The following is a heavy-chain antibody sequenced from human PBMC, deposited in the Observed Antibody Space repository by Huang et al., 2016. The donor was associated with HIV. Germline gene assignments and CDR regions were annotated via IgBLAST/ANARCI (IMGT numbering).Heavy chain of an antibody. J-gene: IGHJ4*02. Sequence: QVQLVQSGAEVKKPGASVKVSCKASGYTFSNYDINWVRQAPGQGLEWVGWMSPNSGNTGDARKFQGRVTMTRSTSISTAYMELSRLRFEDTAVYYCATLPPVNYGRSGGRVRDYWGQGSLVTVSS. CDR2: MSPNSGNT. CDR1: GYTFSNYD. D-gene: IGHD2-15*01. CDR3: ATLPPVNYGRSGGRVRDY. V-gene: IGHV1-8*01.